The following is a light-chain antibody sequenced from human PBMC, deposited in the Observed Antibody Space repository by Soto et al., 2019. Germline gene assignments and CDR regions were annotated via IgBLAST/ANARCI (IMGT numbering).Light chain of an antibody. Sequence: DIQMTQSPSTLSGSVGDRVTITCQASQTISNWLAWYQQTPGKAPKLLIYDASSLESGVPSRFSGRGSGTEFTLTISSLQPDDFATYYCQQYNSFPYTFGQGTRLEIK. CDR3: QQYNSFPYT. V-gene: IGKV1-5*01. CDR1: QTISNW. CDR2: DAS. J-gene: IGKJ5*01.